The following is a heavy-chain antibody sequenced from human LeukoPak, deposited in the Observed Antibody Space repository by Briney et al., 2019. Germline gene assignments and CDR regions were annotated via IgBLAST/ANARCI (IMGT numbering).Heavy chain of an antibody. CDR1: GGSFSGYY. CDR3: ARLPVGYCSSTSCRIHRVSKYYFDY. Sequence: SETLSLTCAVYGGSFSGYYWSWIRQPPGKGLEWIGEINHSGSTNYNPSLKSRVTISVDTSKNQFSLRLSSVTAADTAVYYCARLPVGYCSSTSCRIHRVSKYYFDYWGQGTLVTVSS. CDR2: INHSGST. J-gene: IGHJ4*02. V-gene: IGHV4-34*01. D-gene: IGHD2-2*01.